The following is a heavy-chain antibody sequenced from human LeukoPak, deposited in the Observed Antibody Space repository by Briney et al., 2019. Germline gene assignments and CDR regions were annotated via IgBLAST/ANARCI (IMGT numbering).Heavy chain of an antibody. V-gene: IGHV3-74*01. J-gene: IGHJ3*02. Sequence: GGSLRLSCAASEFTFSSYYMHWVRQAPGTGLVWVSRINADGSSTTYADSVKGRFIISRDNAKNTLYLQMSSLRVEDTAVYYCARYYGSGTYAVDIWGQGTMVTVSS. D-gene: IGHD3-10*01. CDR1: EFTFSSYY. CDR2: INADGSST. CDR3: ARYYGSGTYAVDI.